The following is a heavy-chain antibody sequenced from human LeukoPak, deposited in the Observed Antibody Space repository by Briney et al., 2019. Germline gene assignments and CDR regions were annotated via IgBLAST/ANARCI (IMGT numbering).Heavy chain of an antibody. Sequence: SVKVSCKASGGTFSSHAISWVRQAPGQGLEWMGGIIPIFGTANYAQKFQGRVTITADESTSTAYMELSSLRSEDTAVYYCARLQPDDYYDSSGYNDYWGQGTLVTVSS. D-gene: IGHD3-22*01. CDR1: GGTFSSHA. CDR2: IIPIFGTA. V-gene: IGHV1-69*13. CDR3: ARLQPDDYYDSSGYNDY. J-gene: IGHJ4*02.